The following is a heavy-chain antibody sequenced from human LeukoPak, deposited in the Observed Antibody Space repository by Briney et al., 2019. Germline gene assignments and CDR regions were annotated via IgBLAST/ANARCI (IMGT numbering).Heavy chain of an antibody. CDR1: GGSFSGYY. Sequence: SETLSLTCAVYGGSFSGYYWSWIRQPPGKGLEWIGEINHSGSTNYNPSLKSRVTISVDTSKNQFSLKLSSMTAADTAVYYCARGLWFGEMLFYYYMDVWGKGTTVTISS. CDR2: INHSGST. V-gene: IGHV4-34*01. J-gene: IGHJ6*03. CDR3: ARGLWFGEMLFYYYMDV. D-gene: IGHD3-10*01.